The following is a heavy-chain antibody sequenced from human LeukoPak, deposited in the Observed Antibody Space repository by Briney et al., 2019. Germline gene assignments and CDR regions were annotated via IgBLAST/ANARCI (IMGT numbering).Heavy chain of an antibody. D-gene: IGHD2-2*01. CDR3: ARGQNCSSTSCYSYYYYMDV. Sequence: PFETLSLTCTVSGGSISSSAYHWGWIRQPPGKGLEWIGSIHIGGSTYYNPSFKSRVTISVDTSKNQFSLKLSSVTAADTAVYYCARGQNCSSTSCYSYYYYMDVWGKGTTVTVSS. V-gene: IGHV4-39*07. J-gene: IGHJ6*03. CDR1: GGSISSSAYH. CDR2: IHIGGST.